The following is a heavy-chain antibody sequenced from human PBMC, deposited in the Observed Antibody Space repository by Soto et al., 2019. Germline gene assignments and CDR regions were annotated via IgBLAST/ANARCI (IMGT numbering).Heavy chain of an antibody. J-gene: IGHJ4*02. CDR2: IIPIFGTP. D-gene: IGHD2-15*01. CDR1: GGTLSSYA. V-gene: IGHV1-69*01. CDR3: ARGSIGYCSRGSCFSGRN. Sequence: QVQLVQSGAEVKQPGSSVKISCKASGGTLSSYAISWVRQAPGQGLEWMGGIIPIFGTPDYAQKFQGRVTISADESTSTAYMDLSSLRSKDTAVYYCARGSIGYCSRGSCFSGRNWGQGTLVTVSS.